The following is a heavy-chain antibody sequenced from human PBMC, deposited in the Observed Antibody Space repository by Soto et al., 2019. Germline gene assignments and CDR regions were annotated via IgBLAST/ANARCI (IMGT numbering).Heavy chain of an antibody. CDR3: AKDGTLLHHSSSWYPYYYYYGMDV. V-gene: IGHV3-23*01. D-gene: IGHD6-13*01. Sequence: GVSLRLSCAASGFTFSSYAMSWVRQAPGKGLEWVSAISGSGGSTYYADSVKGRFTISRDNSKNTLYLQMNSLRAEDTAVYYCAKDGTLLHHSSSWYPYYYYYGMDVWGQGTTVTVSS. CDR2: ISGSGGST. J-gene: IGHJ6*02. CDR1: GFTFSSYA.